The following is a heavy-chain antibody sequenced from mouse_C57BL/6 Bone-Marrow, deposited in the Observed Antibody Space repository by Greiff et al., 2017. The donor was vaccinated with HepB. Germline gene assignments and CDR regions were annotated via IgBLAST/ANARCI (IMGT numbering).Heavy chain of an antibody. CDR2: IYPGSGST. CDR1: GYTFTSYW. CDR3: ARGGVYYDYDGFDY. D-gene: IGHD2-4*01. J-gene: IGHJ2*01. Sequence: QVQLQQPGAELVKPGASVKMSCKASGYTFTSYWITWVKQRPGQGLEWIGDIYPGSGSTNYNEKFKSKATVTVDTSSSTAYMQLSSLTSEDSAVYYCARGGVYYDYDGFDYWGQGTTLTVSS. V-gene: IGHV1-55*01.